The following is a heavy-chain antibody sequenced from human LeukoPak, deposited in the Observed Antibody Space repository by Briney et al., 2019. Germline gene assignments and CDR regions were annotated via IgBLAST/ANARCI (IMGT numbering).Heavy chain of an antibody. J-gene: IGHJ4*02. V-gene: IGHV3-11*04. D-gene: IGHD3-10*01. CDR3: ARGSGGFGEFFD. CDR1: GFGFSEYY. Sequence: PGGSLRLSRAPSGFGFSEYYMSWIRQAPGTRLEEVTYIIGSSSTIYYADSVKGRFTISRDNAKNSLFLQMNSMRAEDTAVYYCARGSGGFGEFFDWGQGTLVTVSS. CDR2: IIGSSSTI.